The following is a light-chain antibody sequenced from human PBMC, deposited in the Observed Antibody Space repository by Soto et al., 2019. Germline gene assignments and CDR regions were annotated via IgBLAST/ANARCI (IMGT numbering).Light chain of an antibody. J-gene: IGKJ2*01. CDR3: QQYNNWPLYT. CDR2: GAS. V-gene: IGKV3-15*01. CDR1: QSVSSN. Sequence: EIVMTQSPATLSVSPGERATLSCRASQSVSSNLAWYQQKPGQAPRLLIYGASTRATGIPDRFSGSGSGTEFNLTISNMQSEDFAVYYCQQYNNWPLYTFGQGTKLEIK.